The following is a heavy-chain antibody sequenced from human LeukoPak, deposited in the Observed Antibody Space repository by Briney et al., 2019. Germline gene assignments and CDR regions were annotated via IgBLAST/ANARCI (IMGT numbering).Heavy chain of an antibody. CDR1: GFTFSRHA. CDR2: IWSDVSNE. CDR3: ARVGITMVTPFDL. Sequence: GRSLRLSCAASGFTFSRHAMHWVRQAPGKGLEWVAVIWSDVSNEYYADSVRGRFTISRDDSKNTVYLQMNSLRAEDTAVYYCARVGITMVTPFDLWGQGTLVTVSS. D-gene: IGHD5-18*01. J-gene: IGHJ4*02. V-gene: IGHV3-33*01.